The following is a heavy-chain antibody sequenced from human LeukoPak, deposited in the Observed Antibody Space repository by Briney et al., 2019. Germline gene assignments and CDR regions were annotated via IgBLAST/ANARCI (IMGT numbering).Heavy chain of an antibody. J-gene: IGHJ4*02. Sequence: SETLSLTCAVYGRSFSGYYWSWIRQPPGKGLEWIGEINHSGSTNYNPSLKSRVTISVDTSKNQFSLKLSSVTAADTAVYYCARGGEGNYGSGRRGPGIDYWGQGTLVTVSS. CDR2: INHSGST. CDR3: ARGGEGNYGSGRRGPGIDY. CDR1: GRSFSGYY. V-gene: IGHV4-34*01. D-gene: IGHD3-10*01.